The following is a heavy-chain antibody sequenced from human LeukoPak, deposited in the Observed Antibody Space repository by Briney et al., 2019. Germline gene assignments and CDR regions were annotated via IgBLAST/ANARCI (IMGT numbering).Heavy chain of an antibody. D-gene: IGHD6-19*01. V-gene: IGHV3-23*01. J-gene: IGHJ5*01. Sequence: GGSLRLSCAASGFAFSFYAMSWLRQPPGEGLEWVSTINANSGTTSYAASVRGRFTISRDNSKNTLYLQVNTLRADDTATYYCAKPVSGGLAVTADWFHPWGQGTLVVVSS. CDR3: AKPVSGGLAVTADWFHP. CDR1: GFAFSFYA. CDR2: INANSGTT.